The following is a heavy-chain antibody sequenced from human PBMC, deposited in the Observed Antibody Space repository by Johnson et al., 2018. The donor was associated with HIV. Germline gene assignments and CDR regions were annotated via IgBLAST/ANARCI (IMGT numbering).Heavy chain of an antibody. Sequence: VQLVESGGVVVQPGGSLRLSCAASGFTFDDYAMHWVRQAPGKGLEWVSGISWNSGSIGYVDSVKGRFTISRDNAKNSLYLQMNSLRAEDTALYYCAKALSGWFDAFDIWGQGTMVTVSS. V-gene: IGHV3-9*01. D-gene: IGHD6-19*01. CDR3: AKALSGWFDAFDI. J-gene: IGHJ3*02. CDR2: ISWNSGSI. CDR1: GFTFDDYA.